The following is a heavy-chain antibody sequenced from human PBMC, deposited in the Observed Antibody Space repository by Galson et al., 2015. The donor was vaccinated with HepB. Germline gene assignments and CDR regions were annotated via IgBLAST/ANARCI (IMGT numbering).Heavy chain of an antibody. V-gene: IGHV3-53*01. CDR2: VYRGGGT. Sequence: CAASGFTVSANYMNWVRQAPGKGLEWVSVVYRGGGTTYYADSVKGRFTISRDNSKNTLSLQMNSLRAEDTAIYYCARGTYLYDDSGYYFDYWGHGTLVTVSS. CDR1: GFTVSANY. CDR3: ARGTYLYDDSGYYFDY. J-gene: IGHJ4*01. D-gene: IGHD3-22*01.